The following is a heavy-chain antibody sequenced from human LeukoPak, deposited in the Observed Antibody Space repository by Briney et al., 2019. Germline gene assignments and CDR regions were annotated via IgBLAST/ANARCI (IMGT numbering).Heavy chain of an antibody. CDR3: AKRDTSGWPPVGLGY. Sequence: PGGSLRLSCAVSGFAFGSEAMSWVRQSPARGLEWVASISPGGGTTYYADYVKGRFTISRDNSKNTLYLQMNSLRTEDTAVYYCAKRDTSGWPPVGLGYWGQGTLVTVSS. V-gene: IGHV3-23*01. D-gene: IGHD6-19*01. CDR1: GFAFGSEA. CDR2: ISPGGGTT. J-gene: IGHJ4*02.